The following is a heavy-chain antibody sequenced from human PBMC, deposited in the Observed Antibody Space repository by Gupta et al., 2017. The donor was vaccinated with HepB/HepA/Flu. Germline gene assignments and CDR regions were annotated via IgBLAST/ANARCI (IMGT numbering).Heavy chain of an antibody. CDR3: TTGAGGITIFGVVIIGYFDY. Sequence: EVQLVESGGGLVKPGGSLRLSCAASGFTFSNAWMSWVRQAPGKGLEWVGRIKSKTDGGTTDYAVPVKGRFTISRDDSKNTMYLQMNSLKTEDTAVYYCTTGAGGITIFGVVIIGYFDYWGQGTLVTVSS. CDR2: IKSKTDGGTT. D-gene: IGHD3-3*01. J-gene: IGHJ4*02. CDR1: GFTFSNAW. V-gene: IGHV3-15*01.